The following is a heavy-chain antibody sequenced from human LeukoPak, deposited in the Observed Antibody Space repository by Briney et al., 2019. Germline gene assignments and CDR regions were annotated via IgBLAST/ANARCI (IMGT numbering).Heavy chain of an antibody. Sequence: PSETLSLTCTVSGGSISSYYWSWIRQPPGKGLEWIGYIYYSGSTNYNPSLKSRVTISVDTSKNQFSLKLSSVTAADTAVYYCARVDPSKGYGMDVWGQGTTVTVSS. D-gene: IGHD3/OR15-3a*01. CDR2: IYYSGST. V-gene: IGHV4-59*01. J-gene: IGHJ6*02. CDR1: GGSISSYY. CDR3: ARVDPSKGYGMDV.